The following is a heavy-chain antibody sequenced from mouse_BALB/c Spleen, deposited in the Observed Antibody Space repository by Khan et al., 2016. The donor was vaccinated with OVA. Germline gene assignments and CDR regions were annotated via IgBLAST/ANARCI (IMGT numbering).Heavy chain of an antibody. Sequence: QIQLVQSGPELKKPGETVKISCKASGYTFTNYGMNWVKQAPGKGLKWMGWINTYTGEPTYADDFKGRFAFSLETSASTAYLQINNLKNEDAATCFCARPPCFSYVIGYWGQGTSVTVSS. J-gene: IGHJ4*01. CDR2: INTYTGEP. CDR3: ARPPCFSYVIGY. V-gene: IGHV9-3-1*01. CDR1: GYTFTNYG.